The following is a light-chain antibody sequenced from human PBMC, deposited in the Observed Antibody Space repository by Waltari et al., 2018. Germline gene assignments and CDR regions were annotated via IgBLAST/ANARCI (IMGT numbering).Light chain of an antibody. V-gene: IGLV3-10*01. CDR3: YSTDSSXLXX. CDR2: EDX. CDR1: ALPKXX. Sequence: YELTQPPSVSXXXGXTARITCSXDALPKXXAXWYQQKSGXAPVLXIYEDXKRPSGIXXXXXGSSSGTMATLTIXGXXVEDEAXXYCYSTDSSXLXXFGGXTXLTVL. J-gene: IGLJ2*01.